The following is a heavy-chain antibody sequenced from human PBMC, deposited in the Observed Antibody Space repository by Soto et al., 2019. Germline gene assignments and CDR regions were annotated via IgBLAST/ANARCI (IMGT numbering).Heavy chain of an antibody. CDR1: GFSLSTSGVG. CDR3: AHRRGDGVFDY. D-gene: IGHD2-8*01. CDR2: IYWDDDK. V-gene: IGHV2-5*02. J-gene: IGHJ4*02. Sequence: QITLKESGPTLVKPTQTLTLTCTFSGFSLSTSGVGVGWIRQPPGKALEWLALIYWDDDKRYSPSLKSRLTXPXATSKNQVVLTMTNMDPVDTATYYCAHRRGDGVFDYWGQGTLVTVSS.